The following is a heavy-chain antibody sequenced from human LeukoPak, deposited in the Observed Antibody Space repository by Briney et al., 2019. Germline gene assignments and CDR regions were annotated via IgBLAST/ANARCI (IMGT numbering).Heavy chain of an antibody. CDR2: IYYSGSA. CDR1: GGSISSYY. CDR3: ARTISYYYDSSGYYQNWFDP. V-gene: IGHV4-59*01. Sequence: PSETLSLTCTVSGGSISSYYWSWIRQPPGKGLEWIGYIYYSGSANYNPSLKSRVTISVDTSKNQFSLKLSSVTAADTAVYYCARTISYYYDSSGYYQNWFDPWGQGTLVTVSS. J-gene: IGHJ5*02. D-gene: IGHD3-22*01.